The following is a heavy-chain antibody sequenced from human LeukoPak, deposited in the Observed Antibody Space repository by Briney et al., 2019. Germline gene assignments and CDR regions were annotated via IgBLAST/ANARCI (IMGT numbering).Heavy chain of an antibody. CDR2: IIPIFGTA. CDR3: ARSMVPNSYYYYGMDV. CDR1: GGTFSSYA. Sequence: SVKVSCKASGGTFSSYAISWVRQAPGQGLEWMGGIIPIFGTANYAQKFQGRVTITADESTSTAYMELSSLRSEGTAVYYCARSMVPNSYYYYGMDVWGKGTTVTVSS. J-gene: IGHJ6*04. V-gene: IGHV1-69*13. D-gene: IGHD3-10*01.